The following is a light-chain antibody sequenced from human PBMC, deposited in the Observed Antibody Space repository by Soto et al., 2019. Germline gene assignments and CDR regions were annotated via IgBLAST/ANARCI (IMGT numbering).Light chain of an antibody. Sequence: DIQMTQSPSTLSASVGDRVTITCQASQYISSWLAWYQQKPGTAPRLLIYDTSNLEDGVPSTFSGSGSGTDFTLTVSSLQPDDSATYYCQQYNTYPWTFGQGTKVDI. CDR3: QQYNTYPWT. V-gene: IGKV1-5*01. CDR1: QYISSW. CDR2: DTS. J-gene: IGKJ1*01.